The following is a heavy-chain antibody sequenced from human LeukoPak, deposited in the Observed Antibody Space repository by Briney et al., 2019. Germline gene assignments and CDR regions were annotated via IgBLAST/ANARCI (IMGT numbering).Heavy chain of an antibody. Sequence: PGGSLGLSCAASEFTFSTYWMHWVRQPPGQGLVWVSRINGDGSDTTYADSVKGRFTISRDNAKNTLYLQMNSLRAEDTAVYYCARDPHSSSWYVVDYFDYWGQGTLVTVSS. CDR3: ARDPHSSSWYVVDYFDY. J-gene: IGHJ4*02. D-gene: IGHD6-13*01. CDR1: EFTFSTYW. V-gene: IGHV3-74*01. CDR2: INGDGSDT.